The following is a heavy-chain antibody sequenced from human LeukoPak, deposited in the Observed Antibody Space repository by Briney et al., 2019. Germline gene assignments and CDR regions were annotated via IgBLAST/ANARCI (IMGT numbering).Heavy chain of an antibody. V-gene: IGHV5-51*01. D-gene: IGHD3-22*01. CDR2: IYPGDSDT. CDR3: ARHVAVSYYYDSSGYYCDY. Sequence: GESLKISCKGSGSSFTSYWIGWVRQMPGKGLEWMGIIYPGDSDTTYSPSFQGQVTISVDKSISTAYLQWSSLKASDTAMYYCARHVAVSYYYDSSGYYCDYWGQGTLVTVSS. CDR1: GSSFTSYW. J-gene: IGHJ4*02.